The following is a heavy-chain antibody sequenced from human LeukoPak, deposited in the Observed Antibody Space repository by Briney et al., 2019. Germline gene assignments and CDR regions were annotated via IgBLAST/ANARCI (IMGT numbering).Heavy chain of an antibody. Sequence: PSETLSLTCPVSSYSISSDYYWNWIRLSPGKGLGWIGSIHHSGSTYYNPSLKSRVTVSVHTSTNQFSLRLSSVTAADTAVYYCVTCRAYIGGGFDFWGQGALVTVSS. D-gene: IGHD3-10*01. V-gene: IGHV4-38-2*01. CDR1: SYSISSDYY. CDR2: IHHSGST. J-gene: IGHJ4*02. CDR3: VTCRAYIGGGFDF.